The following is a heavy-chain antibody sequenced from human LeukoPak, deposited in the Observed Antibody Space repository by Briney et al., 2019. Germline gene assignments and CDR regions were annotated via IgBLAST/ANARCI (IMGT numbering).Heavy chain of an antibody. CDR2: FDPEDGET. Sequence: SVKVSCKVSGYTLTELSMHWVRQAPGKGLEWMGGFDPEDGETIYAQKFQGRVTMTEDTSTDTAYMELSSLRSEDTAVYYCATDGVVVPAARYYYYAMDVWGQGTTVTVSS. V-gene: IGHV1-24*01. CDR1: GYTLTELS. D-gene: IGHD2-2*01. CDR3: ATDGVVVPAARYYYYAMDV. J-gene: IGHJ6*02.